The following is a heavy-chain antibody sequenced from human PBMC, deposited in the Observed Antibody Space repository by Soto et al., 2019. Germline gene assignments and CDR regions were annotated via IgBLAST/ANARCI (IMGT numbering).Heavy chain of an antibody. Sequence: ASVKVSCKASGYTFTSYDINWVRQATGQGLEWMGWMNPNSGNTGYAQKFQGRVTMTRNTSISTAYMELSSLRSEDTAVYYCARGSGRWVRYYYYYMDVWGKGTRSPSP. CDR3: ARGSGRWVRYYYYYMDV. J-gene: IGHJ6*03. CDR2: MNPNSGNT. V-gene: IGHV1-8*01. D-gene: IGHD1-1*01. CDR1: GYTFTSYD.